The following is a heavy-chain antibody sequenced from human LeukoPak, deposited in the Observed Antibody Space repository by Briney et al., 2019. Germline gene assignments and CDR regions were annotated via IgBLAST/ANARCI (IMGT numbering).Heavy chain of an antibody. J-gene: IGHJ6*03. CDR3: ARDYCSGGSCYHYMDV. CDR1: GYTFTGYY. Sequence: ASVKVSCKASGYTFTGYYMHWVRQAPGQGLEWMGWINPNSGGTNYAQKFQGRVTMTRDTSISTAYMELSRLRSDDTAVYYCARDYCSGGSCYHYMDVWGKGTTVTVSS. V-gene: IGHV1-2*02. D-gene: IGHD2-15*01. CDR2: INPNSGGT.